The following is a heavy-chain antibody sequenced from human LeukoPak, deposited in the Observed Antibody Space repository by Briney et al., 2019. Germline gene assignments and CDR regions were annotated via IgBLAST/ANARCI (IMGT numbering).Heavy chain of an antibody. Sequence: GGSLRLSCAASGFTFSNYWMHWVRQAPGKGLVWVSRINSDGINTSYADSVKGRFTTSRDNSKNTLYLQMNSLRAEDTAVYSCVKQFDPRTGMEAVEPAAGWFDPWGQGTLVTVSS. CDR3: VKQFDPRTGMEAVEPAAGWFDP. J-gene: IGHJ5*02. CDR2: INSDGINT. V-gene: IGHV3-74*01. CDR1: GFTFSNYW. D-gene: IGHD6-13*01.